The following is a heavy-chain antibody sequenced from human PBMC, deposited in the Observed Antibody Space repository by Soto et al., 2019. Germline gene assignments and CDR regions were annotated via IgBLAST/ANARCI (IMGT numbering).Heavy chain of an antibody. J-gene: IGHJ5*02. V-gene: IGHV4-39*01. CDR1: GGSISSSSYY. D-gene: IGHD3-9*01. CDR3: PRHGSVPYYDILTGPTGNWFNP. Sequence: PSETLSLTCTVSGGSISSSSYYWGWIRQPPGKGLEWIGSIYYSGSTYYNPSLKSRVTISVDTSKNQFSLKLSSVTAADTAVYYCPRHGSVPYYDILTGPTGNWFNPLDPGTLVTVSS. CDR2: IYYSGST.